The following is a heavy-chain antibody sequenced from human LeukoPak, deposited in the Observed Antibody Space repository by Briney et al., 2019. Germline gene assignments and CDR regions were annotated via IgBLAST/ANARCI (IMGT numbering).Heavy chain of an antibody. V-gene: IGHV3-48*03. D-gene: IGHD1-1*01. CDR3: ARRSPLDFIDY. Sequence: PGGSLRLSCAASGFTFSSYEINWVRQAPGKGLEWVSYISSSGSTIYYADSVKGRFTVSRDNAKNSLYLQMNSLRAEDTAVYYCARRSPLDFIDYWGQGTLVTVSS. J-gene: IGHJ4*02. CDR1: GFTFSSYE. CDR2: ISSSGSTI.